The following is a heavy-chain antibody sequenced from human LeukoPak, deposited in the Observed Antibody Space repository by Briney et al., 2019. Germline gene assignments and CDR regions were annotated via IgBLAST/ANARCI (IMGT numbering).Heavy chain of an antibody. CDR3: AKAFLSRGKLDAFDI. CDR2: MRFDETNK. Sequence: GGSLRLSCAASGFSFSSYGMHWVRQAPGKGLEWVAFMRFDETNKYYADSVKGRFTISRDNSKNTLYLQMNSLRAEDTAVYYCAKAFLSRGKLDAFDIWGQGTMVTVSS. CDR1: GFSFSSYG. J-gene: IGHJ3*02. D-gene: IGHD3-16*01. V-gene: IGHV3-30*02.